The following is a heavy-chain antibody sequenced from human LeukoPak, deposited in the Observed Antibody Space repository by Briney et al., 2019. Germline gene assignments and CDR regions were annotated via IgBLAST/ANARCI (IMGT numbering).Heavy chain of an antibody. CDR1: GFTFSSYG. V-gene: IGHV3-30*02. Sequence: GGSLRLSCAASGFTFSSYGMPWVRQAPGKGLDWVAFIRNDGSTVYYAASVNGRFTISRDNSKFTLYLQMSSLRAEDTAVYYCAKDARYTGSDLNYVDFWGQGTLVTVSS. CDR2: IRNDGSTV. CDR3: AKDARYTGSDLNYVDF. D-gene: IGHD1-26*01. J-gene: IGHJ4*02.